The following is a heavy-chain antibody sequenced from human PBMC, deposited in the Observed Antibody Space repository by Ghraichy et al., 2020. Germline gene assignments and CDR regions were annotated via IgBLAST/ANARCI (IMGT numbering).Heavy chain of an antibody. D-gene: IGHD6-13*01. CDR1: GGSCSGYY. CDR3: ARDHYAAGRY. CDR2: INHSGST. Sequence: SQTLSLTCAVYGGSCSGYYWSWIRQPPGKGLEWIGEINHSGSTNYNPSLKSRVTISVDTSKNQFSLKLSSVTAADTAVYYCARDHYAAGRYWGQGTLVTVSS. J-gene: IGHJ4*02. V-gene: IGHV4-34*01.